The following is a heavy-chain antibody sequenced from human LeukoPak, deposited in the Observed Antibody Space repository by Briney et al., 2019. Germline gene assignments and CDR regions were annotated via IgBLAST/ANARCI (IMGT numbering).Heavy chain of an antibody. Sequence: GGSLRLSCAASGFAFKTYAMSWVRQAPGKGLEWVSDISASGGSTYYADSVKGRFTISRDNSKDTLYLQMNSLRAEDAAVYYCAKDRTTEVTKYNFDYWGQGTLVTASS. J-gene: IGHJ4*02. CDR2: ISASGGST. CDR3: AKDRTTEVTKYNFDY. V-gene: IGHV3-23*01. D-gene: IGHD4-23*01. CDR1: GFAFKTYA.